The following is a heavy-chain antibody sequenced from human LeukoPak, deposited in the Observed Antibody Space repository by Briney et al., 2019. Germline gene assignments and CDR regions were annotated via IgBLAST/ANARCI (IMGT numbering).Heavy chain of an antibody. Sequence: GGSLRLSCAASGFPFSNHAMSWVRQPPGKGLEWVGAICNGNTYYADSVRGRFAISRDDSKNTVYMQMNSLRDEDTALYYWVREAGYCASVCLKSNWFDPWGQGTQVSVS. CDR1: GFPFSNHA. CDR2: ICNGNT. J-gene: IGHJ5*02. V-gene: IGHV3-23*01. D-gene: IGHD2-15*01. CDR3: VREAGYCASVCLKSNWFDP.